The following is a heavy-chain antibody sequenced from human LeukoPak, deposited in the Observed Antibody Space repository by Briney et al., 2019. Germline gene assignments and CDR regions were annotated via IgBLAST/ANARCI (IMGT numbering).Heavy chain of an antibody. CDR3: ARAYISSSRFDY. CDR2: IYYSGST. Sequence: SETLSLTCTVSGGSISSGDYYWSWIRQPPGKGLEWIGHIYYSGSTYYNPSLKSRVTISVDTSKNQFSLKLTSMTAADTAVYYCARAYISSSRFDYWGQGTLVTVSS. D-gene: IGHD6-13*01. V-gene: IGHV4-30-4*01. J-gene: IGHJ4*02. CDR1: GGSISSGDYY.